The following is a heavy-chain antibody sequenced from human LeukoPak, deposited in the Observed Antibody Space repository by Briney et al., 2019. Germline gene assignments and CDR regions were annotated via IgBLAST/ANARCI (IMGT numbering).Heavy chain of an antibody. V-gene: IGHV3-21*01. CDR3: ARDLMIVVGRAFDI. Sequence: GGSLRLSCAASGFTFSSYSMNWVRQAPGKGLEWVSSISSSSSYIYYADSVKGRFTISRDNAKNSLYLQMNSLRAEDTAVYYCARDLMIVVGRAFDIWGQGTMVTVSS. CDR2: ISSSSSYI. D-gene: IGHD3-22*01. J-gene: IGHJ3*02. CDR1: GFTFSSYS.